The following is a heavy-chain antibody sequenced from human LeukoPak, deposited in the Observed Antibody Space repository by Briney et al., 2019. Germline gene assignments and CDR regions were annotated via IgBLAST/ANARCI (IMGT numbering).Heavy chain of an antibody. Sequence: QSSETLSLTCAVYGGSFSGYYWSWVRQAPGKGLEWVSYISSSSSTIYYADSVKGRFTISRDNAKNSLYLQMNSLRAEDTAVYYCAELGITMIGGVWGKGTTVTISS. CDR3: AELGITMIGGV. D-gene: IGHD3-10*02. J-gene: IGHJ6*04. CDR2: ISSSSSTI. V-gene: IGHV3-48*03. CDR1: GGSFSGYY.